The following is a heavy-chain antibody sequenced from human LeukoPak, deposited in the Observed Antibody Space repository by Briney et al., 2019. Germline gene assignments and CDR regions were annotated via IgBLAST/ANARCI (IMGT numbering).Heavy chain of an antibody. CDR2: IGSSDTTI. V-gene: IGHV3-48*01. J-gene: IGHJ4*02. CDR1: GFTFSTYS. CDR3: ERAVAGLRHFDY. Sequence: GGSLRLSCAASGFTFSTYSMNWVRQAPGKGLEWVSYIGSSDTTIYYADSVKGRFTISRDNAKNSLYLQMNSLRAEDTAVYYCERAVAGLRHFDYWGQGTLVTVSS. D-gene: IGHD6-19*01.